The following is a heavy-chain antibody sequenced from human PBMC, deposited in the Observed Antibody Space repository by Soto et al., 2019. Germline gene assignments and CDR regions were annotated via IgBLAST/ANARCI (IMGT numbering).Heavy chain of an antibody. CDR3: ARDRGYTMDV. CDR1: GFTFSDYY. Sequence: QVQLVESGGGLVKPGGSLRLSCAASGFTFSDYYMSWIRQAPGKGLEWVSVINADGSNTAYADSVKGRFTISRDSAKNTLYLQMNSLRVEDTAVYYCARDRGYTMDVWGQGTTVTVSS. V-gene: IGHV3-11*06. D-gene: IGHD1-1*01. CDR2: INADGSNT. J-gene: IGHJ6*02.